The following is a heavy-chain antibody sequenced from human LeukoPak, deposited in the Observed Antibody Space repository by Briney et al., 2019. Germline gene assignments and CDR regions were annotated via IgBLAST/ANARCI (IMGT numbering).Heavy chain of an antibody. J-gene: IGHJ6*03. CDR1: GFTVSSNY. D-gene: IGHD7-27*01. CDR2: IYSGGST. Sequence: PGESLRLSCAASGFTVSSNYMSWVRQAPGKGLEWVSVIYSGGSTYYADSMKGRFTISRDKSKNTVYLQMNSLRPEDTAVYYCARVLGMDPPYYYYYYMDVWGRGTTVTVSS. CDR3: ARVLGMDPPYYYYYYMDV. V-gene: IGHV3-66*02.